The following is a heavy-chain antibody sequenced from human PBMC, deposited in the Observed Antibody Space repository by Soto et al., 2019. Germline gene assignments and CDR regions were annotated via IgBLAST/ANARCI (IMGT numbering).Heavy chain of an antibody. V-gene: IGHV3-33*01. CDR2: IWYDGSNK. Sequence: GGSLRLSCAASGFTFSSYGLHWARQGPGKGLEWVAVIWYDGSNKVYADSVKGRFTISKDNSKNTLYLQMNSLRAEDTAVYYCARDLSGDYGALDTWGQGTMVTVSS. D-gene: IGHD4-17*01. CDR3: ARDLSGDYGALDT. CDR1: GFTFSSYG. J-gene: IGHJ3*02.